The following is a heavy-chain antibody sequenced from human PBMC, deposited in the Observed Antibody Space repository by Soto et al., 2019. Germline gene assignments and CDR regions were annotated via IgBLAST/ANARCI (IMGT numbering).Heavy chain of an antibody. CDR3: ARVKDCSGGSCYSGMYFDY. V-gene: IGHV4-34*01. J-gene: IGHJ4*02. Sequence: QVQLQQWGAGLLKPSETLSLTCAVYGGSFSGYYWSWIRQPPGKGLEWIGEINHSGSTNYNPSLKSRVTISVDTSKNQFSLKLSSVTAADTAVYYCARVKDCSGGSCYSGMYFDYWGQGTLVTVSS. CDR1: GGSFSGYY. CDR2: INHSGST. D-gene: IGHD2-15*01.